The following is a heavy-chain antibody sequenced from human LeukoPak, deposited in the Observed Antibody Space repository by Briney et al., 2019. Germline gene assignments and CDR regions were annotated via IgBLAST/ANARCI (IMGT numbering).Heavy chain of an antibody. Sequence: PGGSLRLSCAASGFTFSSYSMNWVRQAPGKGLEWVSYISSSSSTIYYADSVKGRFTISRDNAKNSLYLQMNSLRAEDTAVYYCARGHPRHHDAFDIWGQGTMVTVSS. CDR3: ARGHPRHHDAFDI. J-gene: IGHJ3*02. CDR2: ISSSSSTI. V-gene: IGHV3-48*01. CDR1: GFTFSSYS.